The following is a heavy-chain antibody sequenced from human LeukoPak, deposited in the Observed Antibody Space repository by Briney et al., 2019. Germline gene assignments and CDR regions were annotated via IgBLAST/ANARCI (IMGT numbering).Heavy chain of an antibody. CDR1: GFTFSSYS. CDR2: ISSSSSYI. D-gene: IGHD6-13*01. V-gene: IGHV3-21*01. J-gene: IGHJ4*02. CDR3: ARAFEGVAAALDY. Sequence: GGSLRLSCTASGFTFSSYSMNWVRQAPGKGLEWVSAISSSSSYIYYAASVKGRFTISRDNATNSLYLQMNSLGAEDTAVYYCARAFEGVAAALDYWGQGTLVTVSS.